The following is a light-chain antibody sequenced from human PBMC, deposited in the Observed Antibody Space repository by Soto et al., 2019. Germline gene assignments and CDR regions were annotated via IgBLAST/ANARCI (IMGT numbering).Light chain of an antibody. CDR1: QSLTSNF. J-gene: IGKJ1*01. CDR3: KKYRTSFWT. CDR2: GAS. V-gene: IGKV3-20*01. Sequence: EIVLTQSPGTLSLSPGEGVTLSCRASQSLTSNFLAWYQQKPGQAPRLLIYGASSRATGIPDRFSGSGSGTDLTLTISRLELKDFAVYYSKKYRTSFWTFGQGTNVEI.